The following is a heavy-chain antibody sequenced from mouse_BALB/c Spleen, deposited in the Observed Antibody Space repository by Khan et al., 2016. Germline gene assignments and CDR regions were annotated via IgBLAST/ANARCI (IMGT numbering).Heavy chain of an antibody. CDR3: ATTVVAPRFAY. D-gene: IGHD1-1*01. CDR1: GYSITSDYA. J-gene: IGHJ3*01. CDR2: ISYSGGT. V-gene: IGHV3-2*02. Sequence: EVQLQESGPGLVKPSQSLSLTCTVTGYSITSDYAWNWIRQFPGNKLEWMGYISYSGGTSYNPSLKSRISITRDTSKNQFFLQLNSVTTEDTATSYCATTVVAPRFAYWGQGTLVTVSA.